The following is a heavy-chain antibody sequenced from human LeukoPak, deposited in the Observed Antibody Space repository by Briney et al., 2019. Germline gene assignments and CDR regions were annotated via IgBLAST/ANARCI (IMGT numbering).Heavy chain of an antibody. V-gene: IGHV3-48*03. CDR2: ISRSGSTI. J-gene: IGHJ4*02. CDR3: ATRLYDH. CDR1: GFTFSYYE. Sequence: GGSLRLSCVASGFTFSYYEMNWVRQAPGKGLEWVSHISRSGSTIYYADSVKGRFTISRENAKNSLHLQMSSLRAEDTAVYYCATRLYDHWGQGTLVTVSS.